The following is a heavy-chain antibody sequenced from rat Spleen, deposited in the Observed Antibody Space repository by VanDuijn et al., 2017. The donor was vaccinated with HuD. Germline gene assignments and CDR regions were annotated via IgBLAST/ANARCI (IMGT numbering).Heavy chain of an antibody. Sequence: EVQMVESGGGLVQPGRSLKLSCAASGFTFSDYNMAWVRQAPRKGLEWVATISSDGRRNYYRDSVKGRFTISRDNAKSTLYLQMDSLRSEDTATYYGAVRFAYWGQGTLVTVSS. CDR1: GFTFSDYN. CDR2: ISSDGRRN. CDR3: AVRFAY. V-gene: IGHV5-7*01. J-gene: IGHJ3*01.